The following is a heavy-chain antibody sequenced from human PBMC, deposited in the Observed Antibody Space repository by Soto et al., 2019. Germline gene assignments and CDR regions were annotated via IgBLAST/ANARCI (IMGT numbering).Heavy chain of an antibody. CDR1: GYTFTSYA. CDR2: INAGNGNT. D-gene: IGHD2-15*01. J-gene: IGHJ6*02. CDR3: ARDRGYCSGGSCYKYGDYGSRNYYYYGMDV. Sequence: ASVKVSCKASGYTFTSYAMHWVRQAPGQRLEWMGWINAGNGNTKSSQKFQGRVTITRDTSASTAYMELSSLRSEDTAVYYCARDRGYCSGGSCYKYGDYGSRNYYYYGMDVWGQGTTVTVSS. V-gene: IGHV1-3*01.